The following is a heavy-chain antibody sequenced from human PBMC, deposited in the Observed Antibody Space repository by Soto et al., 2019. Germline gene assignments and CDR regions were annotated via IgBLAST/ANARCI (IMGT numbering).Heavy chain of an antibody. J-gene: IGHJ4*02. CDR2: IHHSGST. V-gene: IGHV4-34*01. D-gene: IGHD3-10*01. CDR3: ASYGRGTYYYGYYFHH. CDR1: GGSISSYY. Sequence: SETLSLTCTVSGGSISSYYWSWIRQPPGKGLEWIGEIHHSGSTNYNPSLKSRVTISLDTSKNQFSLKLSSVTAADAAVYYCASYGRGTYYYGYYFHHWGQGTPVTVSS.